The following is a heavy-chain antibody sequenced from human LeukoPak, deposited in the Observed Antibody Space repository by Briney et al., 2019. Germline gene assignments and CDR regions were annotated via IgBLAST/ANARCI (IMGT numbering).Heavy chain of an antibody. Sequence: PSETLSLTCEVYGGPLTGFYWTWIRQSPGKGLEWIGDIHGGGEPNYNPSLESRLTISSEAPRHQFSLKLTSVTAADTAVYYCATSPRSYFLYYRDVWSTGTAVIVSS. V-gene: IGHV4-34*01. CDR2: IHGGGEP. CDR3: ATSPRSYFLYYRDV. J-gene: IGHJ6*03. CDR1: GGPLTGFY. D-gene: IGHD2-15*01.